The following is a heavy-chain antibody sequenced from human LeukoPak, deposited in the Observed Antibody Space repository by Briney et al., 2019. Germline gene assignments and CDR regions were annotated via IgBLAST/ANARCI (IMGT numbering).Heavy chain of an antibody. D-gene: IGHD2-2*01. CDR3: PRGLLYCSSTSCYYHWFAP. CDR1: GYTFTSYG. CDR2: MNPDSGDT. J-gene: IGHJ5*02. V-gene: IGHV1-8*02. Sequence: ASVKVSCKASGYTFTSYGISWVRQAPGQGLEWMGWMNPDSGDTGYAQKFQGRVTMTRDTTISTAYMELSSLRSEDTAVYYCPRGLLYCSSTSCYYHWFAPWGQGTLVTVPS.